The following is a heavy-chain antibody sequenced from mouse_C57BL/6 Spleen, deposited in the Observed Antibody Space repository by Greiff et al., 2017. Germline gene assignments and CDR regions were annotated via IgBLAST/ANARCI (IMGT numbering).Heavy chain of an antibody. Sequence: QVQLQQPGAELVKPGASVKLSCKASGYTFTSYWMHWVKQRPGQGLEWIGMIHPNSGSTNYNEKFKSKATLTVDKSSSTAYMQLSSLTSEDSAVYYCARDEDSSGSGAYWGQGTLVTVSA. CDR1: GYTFTSYW. CDR3: ARDEDSSGSGAY. CDR2: IHPNSGST. D-gene: IGHD3-2*02. V-gene: IGHV1-64*01. J-gene: IGHJ3*01.